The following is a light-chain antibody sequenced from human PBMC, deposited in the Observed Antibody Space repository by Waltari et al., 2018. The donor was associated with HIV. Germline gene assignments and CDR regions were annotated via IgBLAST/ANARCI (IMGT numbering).Light chain of an antibody. J-gene: IGLJ3*02. CDR1: ALPRKY. CDR3: YSTDSAVDQWV. V-gene: IGLV3-10*01. Sequence: SYELTPSPSVSVSPGKTARITCSGDALPRKYAYWYQHKPGQAPVLVTHDDNQRPTGIPERFSASSTGTVATLTISGAQVADEADYYCYSTDSAVDQWVFGGGTKLTVL. CDR2: DDN.